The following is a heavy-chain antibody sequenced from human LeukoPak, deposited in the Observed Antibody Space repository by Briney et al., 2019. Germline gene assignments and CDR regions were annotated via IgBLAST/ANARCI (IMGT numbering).Heavy chain of an antibody. CDR3: AKQHTPQLIVVVVAATDY. D-gene: IGHD2-15*01. Sequence: GGSLRLSCAASGFTFSSYGMHWVRQAPGKGLEWVAFIRYDGSNKYYADSVKGRFTISRDNSKNTLYLQMNSLRAEDTAVYYCAKQHTPQLIVVVVAATDYWGQGTLVTVSS. CDR1: GFTFSSYG. V-gene: IGHV3-30*02. CDR2: IRYDGSNK. J-gene: IGHJ4*02.